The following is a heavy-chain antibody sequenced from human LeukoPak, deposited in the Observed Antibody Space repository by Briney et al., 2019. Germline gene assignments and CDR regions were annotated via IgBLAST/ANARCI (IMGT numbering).Heavy chain of an antibody. V-gene: IGHV3-30*01. D-gene: IGHD2-2*02. CDR3: ARDQSLYCSSTSCYTRYFDL. J-gene: IGHJ2*01. CDR1: GFTFSSYA. Sequence: GRSLRLSCAASGFTFSSYAMHWVRQAPGKGLEWVAVISYDGSNKYYADSVKGRFTISRDNSKNTLYPQMNSLRAEDTAVYYCARDQSLYCSSTSCYTRYFDLWGRGTLVTVSS. CDR2: ISYDGSNK.